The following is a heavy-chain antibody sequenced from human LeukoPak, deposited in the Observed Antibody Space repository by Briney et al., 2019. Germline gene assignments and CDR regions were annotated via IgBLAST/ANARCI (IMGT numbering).Heavy chain of an antibody. V-gene: IGHV1-18*01. J-gene: IGHJ4*02. D-gene: IGHD4-17*01. CDR3: ARVVGVTTPRVLDY. CDR1: GYTFTSYG. CDR2: ISAYSGNT. Sequence: ASVKVSCKASGYTFTSYGISWVRQAPGQGLEWMGWISAYSGNTNYAQKLQGRVTMTTDTSTSTAYMELRSLRSDDTAVYYCARVVGVTTPRVLDYWGQGTLVTVSS.